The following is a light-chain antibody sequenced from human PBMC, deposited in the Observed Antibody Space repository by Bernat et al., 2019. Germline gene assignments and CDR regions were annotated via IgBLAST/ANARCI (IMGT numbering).Light chain of an antibody. Sequence: EIVLTQSPGTLSLSPGERATLSCRASQSVSSNYLAWYQQKPGQAPRLLIHGASSRATGIPDRFSGSWSGTDFTLTISRLEPEDFAVYYCQQYGSSPPYTFGQGTKLEIK. CDR3: QQYGSSPPYT. J-gene: IGKJ2*01. CDR1: QSVSSNY. V-gene: IGKV3-20*01. CDR2: GAS.